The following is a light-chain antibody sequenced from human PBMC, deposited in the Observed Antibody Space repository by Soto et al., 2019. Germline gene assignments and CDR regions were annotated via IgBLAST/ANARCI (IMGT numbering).Light chain of an antibody. CDR3: QQYSKWPWT. J-gene: IGKJ1*01. CDR1: QSVSTD. V-gene: IGKV3-15*01. Sequence: EIVMMQSPPTLSVSPGERGTLSCRASQSVSTDLAWYQQKPGQVPRLLIYGASTRATGIPARFSGSGSGTEFTLTISSLQSEDFAVYYCQQYSKWPWTFGQGTKVDIK. CDR2: GAS.